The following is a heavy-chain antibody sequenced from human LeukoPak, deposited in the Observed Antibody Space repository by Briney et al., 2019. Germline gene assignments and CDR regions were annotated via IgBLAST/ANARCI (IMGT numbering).Heavy chain of an antibody. Sequence: GGSLRLSCAASGFTFSSYAMSWVRQAPGKGLEWVSAIGGSGGSTYYADSVKGRFTISRDNSKNTLYLQMNSLRAEDTAVYYCAKFRAAAGFRDYWGQGTLVTVSS. CDR2: IGGSGGST. V-gene: IGHV3-23*01. CDR1: GFTFSSYA. CDR3: AKFRAAAGFRDY. D-gene: IGHD6-13*01. J-gene: IGHJ4*02.